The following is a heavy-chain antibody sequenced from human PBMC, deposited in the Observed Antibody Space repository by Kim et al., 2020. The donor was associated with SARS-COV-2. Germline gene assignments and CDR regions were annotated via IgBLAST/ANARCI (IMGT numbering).Heavy chain of an antibody. CDR3: ARHGSYSSGWYHGEFDY. J-gene: IGHJ4*02. V-gene: IGHV4-39*01. D-gene: IGHD6-19*01. CDR2: IYYSGST. CDR1: GGSISSSSYY. Sequence: SETLSLTCTVSGGSISSSSYYWGWIRQPPGKGLEWIGSIYYSGSTYYNPSLKSRVTISVDTSKNQFSLKLSSVTAADTAVYYCARHGSYSSGWYHGEFDYWGQRTLVTVSP.